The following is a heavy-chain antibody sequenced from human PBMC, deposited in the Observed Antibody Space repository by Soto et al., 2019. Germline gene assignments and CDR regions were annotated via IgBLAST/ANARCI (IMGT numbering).Heavy chain of an antibody. D-gene: IGHD6-19*01. J-gene: IGHJ5*02. CDR2: INHSGST. Sequence: PSETLSLTCAVYGGSFSGYYCSWIRQPPGKGLEWIGEINHSGSTNYNPSLKSRVTISVDTSRNQFSLKLSSVTAADTAVYYCARRKRQWLVYKWFEPWGQGTLVPVCS. CDR1: GGSFSGYY. CDR3: ARRKRQWLVYKWFEP. V-gene: IGHV4-34*01.